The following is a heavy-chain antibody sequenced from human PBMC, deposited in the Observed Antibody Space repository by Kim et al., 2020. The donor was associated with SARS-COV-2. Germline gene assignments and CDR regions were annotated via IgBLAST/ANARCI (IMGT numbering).Heavy chain of an antibody. Sequence: ASVKVSCKASGYTLTGYYLHWVRQAPGQGLEWMGRINPNTGDTNYAQKFQGRVTMTRDTSINTAYMDLRRLTSDDTALYYFARGRHMLRGASTKFYWFAPCRQGTLATVSS. D-gene: IGHD3-10*01. CDR1: GYTLTGYY. V-gene: IGHV1-2*06. CDR2: INPNTGDT. CDR3: ARGRHMLRGASTKFYWFAP. J-gene: IGHJ5*02.